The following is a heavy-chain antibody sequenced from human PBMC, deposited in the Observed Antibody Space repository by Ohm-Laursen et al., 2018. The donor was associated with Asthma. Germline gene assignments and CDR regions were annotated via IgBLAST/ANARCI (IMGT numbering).Heavy chain of an antibody. CDR3: AREYNGDYDILTGSFDY. V-gene: IGHV3-7*01. J-gene: IGHJ4*02. Sequence: SLRLSCAASGFTFSSYWMSWVRQAPGKGLEWVANIKQDGSEKYYVDSVKGRFTISRDNAKNSVYLQMNSLRAEDTALYYCAREYNGDYDILTGSFDYWGQGTLVTVSS. CDR1: GFTFSSYW. D-gene: IGHD3-9*01. CDR2: IKQDGSEK.